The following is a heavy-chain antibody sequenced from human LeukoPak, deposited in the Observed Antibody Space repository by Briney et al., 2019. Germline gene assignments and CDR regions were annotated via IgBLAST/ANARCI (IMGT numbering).Heavy chain of an antibody. CDR1: GYSFTSYW. Sequence: GESLKISCKGSGYSFTSYWIGWVRQMPGKGLEWMGIIYPGDSDTRYSPSFQGQVTISADKSISTAYQQWSSLKASDTAMYYCARHIGNSSTRGPYYDFWSGYSPRYYYYGMDVWGQGTTVTVSS. V-gene: IGHV5-51*01. J-gene: IGHJ6*02. CDR2: IYPGDSDT. D-gene: IGHD3-3*01. CDR3: ARHIGNSSTRGPYYDFWSGYSPRYYYYGMDV.